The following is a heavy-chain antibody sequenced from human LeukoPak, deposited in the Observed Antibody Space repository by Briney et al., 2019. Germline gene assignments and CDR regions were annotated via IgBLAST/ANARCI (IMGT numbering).Heavy chain of an antibody. CDR1: GYTFTGYY. CDR2: IIPIFGTA. D-gene: IGHD3-22*01. V-gene: IGHV1-69*13. J-gene: IGHJ5*02. CDR3: AVGYYYDSSGYFWFDP. Sequence: SVKVSCKASGYTFTGYYMHWVRQAPGQGLEWMGGIIPIFGTANYAQKFQGRVTITADESTSTAYVELSSLRSEDTAVYYCAVGYYYDSSGYFWFDPWGQGTLVTVSS.